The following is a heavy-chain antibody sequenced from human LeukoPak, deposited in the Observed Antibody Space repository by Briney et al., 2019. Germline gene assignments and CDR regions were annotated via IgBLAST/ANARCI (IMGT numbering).Heavy chain of an antibody. D-gene: IGHD6-13*01. CDR1: GYTFTGYY. CDR2: INPNTGGT. J-gene: IGHJ4*02. Sequence: ASVKVSCKASGYTFTGYYIHWLRQTPGHGLEWMGWINPNTGGTKYAEKFQGRVTMTRDLSISIAYMDLTSLRSDDTAVYFCAKNKGTAALGKLFDSWGQGTLVTVSS. CDR3: AKNKGTAALGKLFDS. V-gene: IGHV1-2*02.